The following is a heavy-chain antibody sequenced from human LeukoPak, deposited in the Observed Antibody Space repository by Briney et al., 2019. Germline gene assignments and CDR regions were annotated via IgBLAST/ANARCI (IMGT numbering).Heavy chain of an antibody. J-gene: IGHJ4*02. Sequence: ASVKVSCKASGFTFTDYYIHWVRQGPGQGLEWMGYISPHSTFTSYPQEFQGRVTMTRDASMSTAYMELTRLTSDDTAVYYCVREGEGPLSKDFDYWGQGTLVTVSS. CDR3: VREGEGPLSKDFDY. D-gene: IGHD2/OR15-2a*01. CDR2: ISPHSTFT. V-gene: IGHV1-2*02. CDR1: GFTFTDYY.